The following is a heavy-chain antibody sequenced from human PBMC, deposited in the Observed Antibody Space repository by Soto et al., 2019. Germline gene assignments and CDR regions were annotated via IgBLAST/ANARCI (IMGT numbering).Heavy chain of an antibody. J-gene: IGHJ6*02. CDR2: ISYDGSNK. V-gene: IGHV3-30*18. Sequence: SGGSLRLSCAASGFTFSSYGMHWVRQAPGKGLEWVAVISYDGSNKYYADSVKGRFTISRDNSKNTLYLQMNSLRAEDTAVYYCAKAADSSGWYVIGMDVWGQGTTVTVSS. CDR1: GFTFSSYG. CDR3: AKAADSSGWYVIGMDV. D-gene: IGHD6-19*01.